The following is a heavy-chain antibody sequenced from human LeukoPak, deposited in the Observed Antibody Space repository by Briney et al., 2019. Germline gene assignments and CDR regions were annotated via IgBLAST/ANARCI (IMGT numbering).Heavy chain of an antibody. Sequence: GGSLRLSCAASGFTFSSYAMSWVRQAPGKGLEWVSAISGSGGSTYYADFVKGRFTISRDNSKNTLYLQMNSLRAEDTAVYYCAKAEGYYYGSSGYYGDDAFDIWGQGTMVTVSS. CDR3: AKAEGYYYGSSGYYGDDAFDI. CDR1: GFTFSSYA. J-gene: IGHJ3*02. V-gene: IGHV3-23*01. D-gene: IGHD3-22*01. CDR2: ISGSGGST.